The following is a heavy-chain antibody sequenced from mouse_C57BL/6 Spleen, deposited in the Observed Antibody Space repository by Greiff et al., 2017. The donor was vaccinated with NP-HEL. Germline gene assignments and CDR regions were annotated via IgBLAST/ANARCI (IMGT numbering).Heavy chain of an antibody. CDR1: GFTFSSYG. V-gene: IGHV5-6*01. D-gene: IGHD2-4*01. CDR2: ISSGGSYT. CDR3: AREGASTMITTSYFDY. J-gene: IGHJ2*01. Sequence: EVQVVESGGDLVKPGGSLKLSCAASGFTFSSYGMSWVRQTPDKRLEWVATISSGGSYTYYPDSVKGRFTISRDNAKNTLYLQMSSLTSEDTAMYYCAREGASTMITTSYFDYWGQGTTLTVSS.